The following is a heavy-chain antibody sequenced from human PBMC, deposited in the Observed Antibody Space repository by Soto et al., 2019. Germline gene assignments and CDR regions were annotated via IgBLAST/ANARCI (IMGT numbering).Heavy chain of an antibody. Sequence: ASVKVSCKASGFTFSSSAVQWVRQARGQRLEWIGRIVVGSGNTNYAQKFQERVTITRDMSTSTAYMELSSLRSEDTAFYYCAAFDPGPMGFDPWGQGTLVTVSS. CDR2: IVVGSGNT. CDR1: GFTFSSSA. V-gene: IGHV1-58*01. CDR3: AAFDPGPMGFDP. J-gene: IGHJ5*02. D-gene: IGHD3-9*01.